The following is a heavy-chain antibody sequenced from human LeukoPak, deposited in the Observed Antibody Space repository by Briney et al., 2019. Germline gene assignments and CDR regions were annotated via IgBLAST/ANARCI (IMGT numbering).Heavy chain of an antibody. V-gene: IGHV3-7*03. J-gene: IGHJ4*02. CDR2: IKQDGSEK. Sequence: PGGSLRLSCAASGFTFSSYSMNWVRQAPGKGLEWVANIKQDGSEKYYVDSVKGRFTISRDNAKNSLYLQMNSLRAEDTALYYCAKGRSPYYYDSSGYYGGAFDYWGQGTLVTVSS. CDR3: AKGRSPYYYDSSGYYGGAFDY. D-gene: IGHD3-22*01. CDR1: GFTFSSYS.